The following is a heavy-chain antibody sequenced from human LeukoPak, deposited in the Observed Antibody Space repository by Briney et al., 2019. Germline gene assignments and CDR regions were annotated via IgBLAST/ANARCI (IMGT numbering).Heavy chain of an antibody. Sequence: GGSLRLSCAASGFTFSSYAMSWVRQAPGKGLEWVSAISGSGGSTYYADSVKGRFTISRDNSKNTLYLQTNSLRAEDTAVYYCASQGAPYDFWSGYYLLRYFDYWGQGTLVTVSS. CDR2: ISGSGGST. CDR1: GFTFSSYA. D-gene: IGHD3-3*01. V-gene: IGHV3-23*01. CDR3: ASQGAPYDFWSGYYLLRYFDY. J-gene: IGHJ4*02.